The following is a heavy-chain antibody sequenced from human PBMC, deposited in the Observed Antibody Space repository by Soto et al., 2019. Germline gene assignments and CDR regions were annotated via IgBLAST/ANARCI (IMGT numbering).Heavy chain of an antibody. D-gene: IGHD3-22*01. CDR1: GYTFTSYG. J-gene: IGHJ4*02. CDR2: ISAYNGNT. CDR3: ARDLRGYYDSSGPLDY. Sequence: ASVKVSCKASGYTFTSYGISWVRQAPGQGLEWMGWISAYNGNTNYAQKLQGRVTMTTDTSTSTAYMELRSLRSDDTAVYYCARDLRGYYDSSGPLDYWGQGTQVTVSS. V-gene: IGHV1-18*04.